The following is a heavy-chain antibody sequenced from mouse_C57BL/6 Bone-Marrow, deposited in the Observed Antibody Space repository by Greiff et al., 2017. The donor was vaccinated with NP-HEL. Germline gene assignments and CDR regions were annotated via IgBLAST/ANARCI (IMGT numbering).Heavy chain of an antibody. V-gene: IGHV5-17*01. J-gene: IGHJ4*01. CDR3: ARGGYYYGSTYYYAMDY. D-gene: IGHD1-1*01. Sequence: EVKLVESGGGLVKPGGSLKLSCAASGFTFSDYGMHWVRQAPEKGLEWVAYISSGSSTIYYADTVKGRFTISRDNAKNTLFLQMTSLRSEDTAMYYCARGGYYYGSTYYYAMDYWGQGTSVTVSS. CDR2: ISSGSSTI. CDR1: GFTFSDYG.